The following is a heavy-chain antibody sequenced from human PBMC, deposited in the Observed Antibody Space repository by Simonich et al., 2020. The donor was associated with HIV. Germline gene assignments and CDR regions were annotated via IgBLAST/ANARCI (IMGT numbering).Heavy chain of an antibody. V-gene: IGHV4-34*01. CDR1: GGSFGGYY. J-gene: IGHJ4*02. D-gene: IGHD2-2*01. CDR3: ARGFYQRLYYFDY. CDR2: INHSGST. Sequence: QVQLQQWGAGLLKPSETLSLTCAVYGGSFGGYYWSWIRPPPGKGLGWIGEINHSGSTNYNPSLKSRVTISVDTSKNQFSRKLSSVTAADTAVYYCARGFYQRLYYFDYWGQGTLVTVSS.